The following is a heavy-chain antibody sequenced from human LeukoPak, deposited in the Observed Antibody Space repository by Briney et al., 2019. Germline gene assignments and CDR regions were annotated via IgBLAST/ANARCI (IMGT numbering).Heavy chain of an antibody. CDR1: GYSFTRYW. D-gene: IGHD6-19*01. CDR2: IYPGDSDT. V-gene: IGHV5-51*01. Sequence: GESLKISCKGSGYSFTRYWIGWVRQMPGKGPEWMGIIYPGDSDTRYSPSFQGQVTISADKSIGTAYLQWSSLKASDTAIYYCARLQYSSAWGDYFDYWGPGTLVTVSS. CDR3: ARLQYSSAWGDYFDY. J-gene: IGHJ4*02.